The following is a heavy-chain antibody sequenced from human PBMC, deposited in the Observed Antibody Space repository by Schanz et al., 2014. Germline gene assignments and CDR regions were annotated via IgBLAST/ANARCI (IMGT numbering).Heavy chain of an antibody. Sequence: EVQLVESGGHLVQPGGSLRLSCAASGFAVPINYMSWVRQAPGKGLEWVSVFYSGGRTYYADSVKGRFTISRDNAKNTLYLQMNSVRAEDSAVYYCTRGSGSRSYGWYYDSWGQGTLVTVSS. V-gene: IGHV3-66*01. CDR1: GFAVPINY. D-gene: IGHD3-10*01. CDR3: TRGSGSRSYGWYYDS. CDR2: FYSGGRT. J-gene: IGHJ4*02.